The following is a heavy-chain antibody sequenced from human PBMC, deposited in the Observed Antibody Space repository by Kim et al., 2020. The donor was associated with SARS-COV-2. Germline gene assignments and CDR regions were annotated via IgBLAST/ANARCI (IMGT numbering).Heavy chain of an antibody. J-gene: IGHJ4*02. CDR2: IWFDEINE. D-gene: IGHD2-21*01. CDR1: GFTFRNYG. Sequence: GGSLRLSCAASGFTFRNYGMHWVRQAPGKGLEWVAVIWFDEINEYYADSVKGRFTISRDNSKNTLYLQMNSLRAEDTALYYCAKDGCGGDCYSLGHWGQGTLVTVSS. CDR3: AKDGCGGDCYSLGH. V-gene: IGHV3-33*06.